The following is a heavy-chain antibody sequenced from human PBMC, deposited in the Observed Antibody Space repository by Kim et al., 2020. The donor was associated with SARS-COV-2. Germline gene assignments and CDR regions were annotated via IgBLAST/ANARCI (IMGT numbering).Heavy chain of an antibody. J-gene: IGHJ4*02. CDR2: ISGDGGST. CDR1: GFTFDDYA. V-gene: IGHV3-43*02. CDR3: AKEGAITMIVVVPSYYFDY. Sequence: GGSLRLSCAASGFTFDDYAMHWVRQAPGKGLEWVSLISGDGGSTYYADSVKGRFTISRDNSKNSLYLQMNSLRTEDTAFYYCAKEGAITMIVVVPSYYFDYWGQGTLVTVSS. D-gene: IGHD3-22*01.